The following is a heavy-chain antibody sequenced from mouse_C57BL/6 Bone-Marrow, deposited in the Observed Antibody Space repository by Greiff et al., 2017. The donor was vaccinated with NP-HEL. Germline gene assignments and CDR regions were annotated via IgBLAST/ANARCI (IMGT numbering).Heavy chain of an antibody. CDR1: GYTFTDHT. D-gene: IGHD1-1*01. CDR3: ARTSGSSSPWFAY. J-gene: IGHJ3*01. CDR2: IYPRDGST. V-gene: IGHV1-78*01. Sequence: VKLQESDAELVKPGASVKISCKVSGYTFTDHTIHWMKQRPEQGLEWIGYIYPRDGSTKYNEKFKGKATLTADKSSSTAYMRLNSLTSEDSAVYFCARTSGSSSPWFAYWGQGTLVTVSA.